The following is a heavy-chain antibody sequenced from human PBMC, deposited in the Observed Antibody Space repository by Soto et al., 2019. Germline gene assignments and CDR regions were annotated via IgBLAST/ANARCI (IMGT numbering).Heavy chain of an antibody. V-gene: IGHV3-15*07. CDR3: TTDWASPYCSSTSCYVRLEYYFDY. CDR1: GFTFSNAW. J-gene: IGHJ4*02. D-gene: IGHD2-2*01. CDR2: IKSKTDGGTT. Sequence: KAGGSLRLSCAASGFTFSNAWMNWVRQAPGKGLEWVGRIKSKTDGGTTDYAAPVKGRFTISRDDSKNTLYLQMNSLKTEDTAVYYCTTDWASPYCSSTSCYVRLEYYFDYWGQGTLVTVSS.